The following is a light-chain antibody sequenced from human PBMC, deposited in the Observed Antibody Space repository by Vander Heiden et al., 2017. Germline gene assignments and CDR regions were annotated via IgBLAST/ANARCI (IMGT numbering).Light chain of an antibody. Sequence: QSALTQPASVSGSPGQSITISCTGTSSDVGGYNYVSWYQQHPGKAPKLMIYEVSNRPSGVSNRFSGSKSGNTASLTISGLQAEDEADYYCSSYTSSSTFGVFGTGTKVTGL. V-gene: IGLV2-14*01. CDR3: SSYTSSSTFGV. CDR2: EVS. J-gene: IGLJ1*01. CDR1: SSDVGGYNY.